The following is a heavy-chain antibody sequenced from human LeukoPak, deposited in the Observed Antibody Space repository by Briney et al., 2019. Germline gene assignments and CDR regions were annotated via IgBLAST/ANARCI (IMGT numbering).Heavy chain of an antibody. D-gene: IGHD5-18*01. CDR1: GFTFDDYA. CDR3: ARGTAMVTGWFDP. V-gene: IGHV3-9*03. Sequence: GRSLRLSCAAFGFTFDDYAMHWVRQAPGKGLEWVSGISWNSGSIGYADSVKGRFTISRDNAKNSLYLQMNSLRAEDMALYYCARGTAMVTGWFDPWGQGTLVTVSS. CDR2: ISWNSGSI. J-gene: IGHJ5*02.